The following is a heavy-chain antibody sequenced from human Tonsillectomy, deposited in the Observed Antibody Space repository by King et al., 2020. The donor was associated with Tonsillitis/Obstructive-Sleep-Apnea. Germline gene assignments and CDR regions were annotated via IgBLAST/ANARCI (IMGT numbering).Heavy chain of an antibody. D-gene: IGHD3-10*01. Sequence: VQLVESGGGLVQPGGSLRLSCAASGFTFSSYWMSWVRQAPGKGLEWVANIKQDGSEKYYVDSVKGRFTISRDNAKNSLYLQMNSLRAEDSAVYYCASRSYGSGSYGAFDIWGQGTMVTVSS. J-gene: IGHJ3*02. CDR2: IKQDGSEK. CDR3: ASRSYGSGSYGAFDI. V-gene: IGHV3-7*03. CDR1: GFTFSSYW.